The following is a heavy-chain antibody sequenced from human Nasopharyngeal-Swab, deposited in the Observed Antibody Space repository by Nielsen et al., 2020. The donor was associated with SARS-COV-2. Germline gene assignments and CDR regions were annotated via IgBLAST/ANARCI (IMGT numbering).Heavy chain of an antibody. J-gene: IGHJ4*02. Sequence: SLKISCAASGFTFDDYAMHWVRQAPGKGLEWVSGISWNSGSIGYADSVKGRFTISRDNAKNSLYLQMNSLRAEDTALYHCAKESYGDLFDYWGQGTLVTVSS. CDR2: ISWNSGSI. CDR3: AKESYGDLFDY. D-gene: IGHD4-17*01. CDR1: GFTFDDYA. V-gene: IGHV3-9*01.